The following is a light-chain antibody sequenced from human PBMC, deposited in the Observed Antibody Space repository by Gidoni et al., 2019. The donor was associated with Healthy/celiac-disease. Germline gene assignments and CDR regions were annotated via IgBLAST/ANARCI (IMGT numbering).Light chain of an antibody. CDR3: SSYTSSSTGVV. J-gene: IGLJ2*01. CDR2: DVS. Sequence: QSALTQPASVSGSPGQPITISCTGTSSDVGGYNYVSWYQQHPGQAPKLMIYDVSNRPSGVSNRFSGSKSGNTASLTISGLQAEDEADYYCSSYTSSSTGVVFGGGTKLTVL. CDR1: SSDVGGYNY. V-gene: IGLV2-14*03.